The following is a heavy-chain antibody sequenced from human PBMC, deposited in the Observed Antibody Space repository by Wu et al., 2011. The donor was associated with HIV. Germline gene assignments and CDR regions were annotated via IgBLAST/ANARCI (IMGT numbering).Heavy chain of an antibody. CDR1: GYTLTDLS. D-gene: IGHD1-26*01. V-gene: IGHV1-24*01. J-gene: IGHJ4*02. CDR2: FVPEDGET. Sequence: QVHLVQSGAEVKKPGASVKVSCKVSGYTLTDLSMHWVRQAPGKGLEWMGGFVPEDGETLYAQKFQGRVTMTEDTSTDTAYMELSSLTSEDTAFYYCVTDNLFSGLARYWGQGTLVTVSS. CDR3: VTDNLFSGLARY.